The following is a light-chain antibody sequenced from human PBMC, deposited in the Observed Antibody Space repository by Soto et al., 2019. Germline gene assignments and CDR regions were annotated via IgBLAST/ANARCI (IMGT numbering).Light chain of an antibody. CDR3: CSYGGSYTPYV. CDR2: QVT. Sequence: QSVLTQPASVSGSPGQSITISCTGTSSDFAIYNYVSWYQQQPGKAPKLMIYQVTNRPSGVSNRFSGSKSGNAASLTISGLQAEDEGEYFCCSYGGSYTPYVFGTGTKVTVL. CDR1: SSDFAIYNY. J-gene: IGLJ1*01. V-gene: IGLV2-14*01.